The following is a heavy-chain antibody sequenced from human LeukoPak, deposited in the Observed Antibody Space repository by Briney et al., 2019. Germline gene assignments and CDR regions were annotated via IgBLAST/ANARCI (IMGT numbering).Heavy chain of an antibody. V-gene: IGHV3-23*01. CDR3: AKDRTPPQRWGYPFDY. Sequence: PGGSLRLSCAASGFTFSSYAMSWVRQAPGKGLEWVSAISGSGGSTYYADSVKGRFTISRDNSKNTLYLQMNSLRAEDTAVYYCAKDRTPPQRWGYPFDYWGQGTLVTVSS. CDR2: ISGSGGST. J-gene: IGHJ4*02. D-gene: IGHD3-16*02. CDR1: GFTFSSYA.